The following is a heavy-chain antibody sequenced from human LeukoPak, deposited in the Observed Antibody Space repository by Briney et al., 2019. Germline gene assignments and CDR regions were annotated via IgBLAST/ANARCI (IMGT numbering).Heavy chain of an antibody. CDR1: GYSISSGYY. CDR3: AREGGITMVRGST. J-gene: IGHJ5*02. V-gene: IGHV4-38-2*02. Sequence: PSETLSLTCAVSGYSISSGYYWGWIRQPPGQGLEWIGSIYHSGSTYYNPSLKSRVTISVDTSKNQFSLKLSSVTAADTAVYYCAREGGITMVRGSTWGQGTLVTVSS. D-gene: IGHD3-10*01. CDR2: IYHSGST.